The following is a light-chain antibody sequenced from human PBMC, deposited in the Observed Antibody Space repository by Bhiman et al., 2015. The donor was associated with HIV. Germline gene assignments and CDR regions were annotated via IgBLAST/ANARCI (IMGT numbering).Light chain of an antibody. CDR3: SSYTSSSPPYV. Sequence: QSALTQPASVSGSPGQSITISCTGTSSDVGNYNYVSWYQQHPGKAPKLMIYDVNNRPSGISNRFSGSKSGNTASLTISGLQAEDEADYYCSSYTSSSPPYVFGTGTKVTVL. CDR2: DVN. CDR1: SSDVGNYNY. J-gene: IGLJ1*01. V-gene: IGLV2-14*01.